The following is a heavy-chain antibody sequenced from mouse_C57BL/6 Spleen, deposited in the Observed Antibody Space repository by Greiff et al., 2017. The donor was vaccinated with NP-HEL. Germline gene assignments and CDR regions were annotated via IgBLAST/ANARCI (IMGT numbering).Heavy chain of an antibody. CDR2: ISSGSSTI. CDR3: ARPGREYAMDY. D-gene: IGHD4-1*01. V-gene: IGHV5-17*01. CDR1: GFTFSDYG. Sequence: EVKVVESGGGLVKPGGSLKLSCAASGFTFSDYGMHWVRQAPEKGLEWVAYISSGSSTIYYADTVKGRFTISRDNAKNTLFLQMTSLRSEDTAMYYCARPGREYAMDYWGQGTSVTVSS. J-gene: IGHJ4*01.